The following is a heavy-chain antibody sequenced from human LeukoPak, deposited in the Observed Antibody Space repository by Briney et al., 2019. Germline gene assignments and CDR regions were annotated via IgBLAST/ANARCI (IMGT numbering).Heavy chain of an antibody. J-gene: IGHJ3*02. D-gene: IGHD5-18*01. V-gene: IGHV4-59*01. CDR2: ISYSGSI. CDR1: GGSISSYY. Sequence: SGTLSLTCTVSGGSISSYYWSWIRQPPGKGLEWIGYISYSGSINYNPSLKSRVTISVDTSKNQFSLKLSSVTAADTAVYYCARSRSGYSYDHAAFDIWGQGTMVTVSS. CDR3: ARSRSGYSYDHAAFDI.